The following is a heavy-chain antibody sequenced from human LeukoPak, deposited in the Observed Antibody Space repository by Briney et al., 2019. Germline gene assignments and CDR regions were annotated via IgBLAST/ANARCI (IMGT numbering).Heavy chain of an antibody. J-gene: IGHJ4*02. CDR1: GGTFSSYA. D-gene: IGHD6-13*01. Sequence: SVKVSCKASGGTFSSYAISWVRQAPGQGLEWMGRIIPILGIANYAQKFQGRVTITADKSTSTAYMELSSLRSEDTAVYYCARGDSSSWYWFDYWGQGTLVTVSS. CDR2: IIPILGIA. CDR3: ARGDSSSWYWFDY. V-gene: IGHV1-69*04.